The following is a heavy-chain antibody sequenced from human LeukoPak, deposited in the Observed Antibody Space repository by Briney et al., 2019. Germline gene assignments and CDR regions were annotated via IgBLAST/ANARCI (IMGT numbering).Heavy chain of an antibody. CDR1: GFTVSSNY. D-gene: IGHD5-24*01. Sequence: GGSLRLSCAASGFTVSSNYMSWVRQAPGKGLEWVSVIYVDGTTYYADSVKGRFTISRDNSKNTLSLQMNSLGVEDTAVYYCARGDGYNFFDYWGQGTLVTVSS. J-gene: IGHJ4*02. V-gene: IGHV3-53*01. CDR3: ARGDGYNFFDY. CDR2: IYVDGTT.